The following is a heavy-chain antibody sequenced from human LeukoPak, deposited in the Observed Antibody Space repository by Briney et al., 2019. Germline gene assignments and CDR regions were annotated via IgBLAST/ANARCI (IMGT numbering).Heavy chain of an antibody. CDR2: ISYDGSNK. V-gene: IGHV3-30-3*01. CDR3: AKDCRDYGDPSAFDI. J-gene: IGHJ3*02. D-gene: IGHD4-17*01. CDR1: GFTFSSYA. Sequence: PGRSLRLSCAASGFTFSSYAMHWVRQAPGKGLEWVAVISYDGSNKYYADSVKGRFTISRDNSKNTLYLQMNSLRAEDTAVYYCAKDCRDYGDPSAFDIWGQGTMVTVSS.